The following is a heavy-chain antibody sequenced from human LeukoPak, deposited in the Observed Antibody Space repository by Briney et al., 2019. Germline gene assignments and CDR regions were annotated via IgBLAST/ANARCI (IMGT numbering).Heavy chain of an antibody. J-gene: IGHJ4*02. V-gene: IGHV3-21*01. CDR2: ISSSSSFM. CDR3: ARDPPPRGTAMVTGGDY. D-gene: IGHD5-18*01. CDR1: GFTFSSYN. Sequence: GGSLRLSCAASGFTFSSYNMNWVRQAPGKGLEWVSSISSSSSFMFYADSMKGRFTISGDNAKRALYLQMNSLRAEDTAVYYCARDPPPRGTAMVTGGDYWGQGTLVTVSS.